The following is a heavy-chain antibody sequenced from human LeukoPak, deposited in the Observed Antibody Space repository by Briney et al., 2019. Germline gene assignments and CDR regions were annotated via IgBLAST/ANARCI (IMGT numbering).Heavy chain of an antibody. CDR1: GGSFSGYY. D-gene: IGHD2-15*01. CDR3: ARAEGYCSGGSCYFYDY. CDR2: INHSGST. Sequence: SETLSLTCAVYGGSFSGYYWSWIRQPPGKGLEWIGEINHSGSTNYNPSLKSRVTISVDTFKNQFSLKLSSVTAADTAVYYCARAEGYCSGGSCYFYDYWGQGTLVTVSS. J-gene: IGHJ4*02. V-gene: IGHV4-34*01.